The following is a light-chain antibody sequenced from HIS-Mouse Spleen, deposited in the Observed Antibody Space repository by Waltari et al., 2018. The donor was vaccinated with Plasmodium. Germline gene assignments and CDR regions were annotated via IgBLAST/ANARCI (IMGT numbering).Light chain of an antibody. J-gene: IGLJ3*02. CDR1: ALPKKS. V-gene: IGLV3-10*01. CDR3: YSTDSSGNHRV. CDR2: EDS. Sequence: SYELTQPPSVSVSPGQTARITCSGDALPKKSAYWYQQKSGQAPVLVIDEDSKRPSWIPGGFAGSSSGTMATLTISGAQVEDEADYYCYSTDSSGNHRVFGGGTKLTVL.